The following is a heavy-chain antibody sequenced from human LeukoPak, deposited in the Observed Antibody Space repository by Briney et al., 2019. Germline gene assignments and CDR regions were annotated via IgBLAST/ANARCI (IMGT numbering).Heavy chain of an antibody. V-gene: IGHV3-48*03. D-gene: IGHD3-16*01. CDR3: ARDRPVTPLGY. J-gene: IGHJ4*02. Sequence: GGSLRLSCAASGFTFSSCELSWVRQAPAKGLDWVSYISSSGSIIYYADSVKGRFTISRDNAKNSLYLQMNSLRAEDTAVYYCARDRPVTPLGYWGQGTLVTVSS. CDR2: ISSSGSII. CDR1: GFTFSSCE.